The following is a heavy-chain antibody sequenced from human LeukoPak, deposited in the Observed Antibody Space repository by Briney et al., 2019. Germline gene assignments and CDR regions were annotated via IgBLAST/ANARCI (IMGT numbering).Heavy chain of an antibody. CDR2: ISDADAAT. CDR3: AKARAGGSTYEY. J-gene: IGHJ4*02. CDR1: GFSISRYI. D-gene: IGHD3-10*01. V-gene: IGHV3-23*01. Sequence: GGSLRLSCAASGFSISRYIMTWVRQAPGKGLEWVSAISDADAATVYAESVKGRFTISGDNSKNTLYLQMNSLRVDGTAIYYCAKARAGGSTYEYWGQGTLVTVSS.